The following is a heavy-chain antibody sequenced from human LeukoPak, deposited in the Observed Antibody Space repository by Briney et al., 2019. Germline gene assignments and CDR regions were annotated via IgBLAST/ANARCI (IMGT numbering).Heavy chain of an antibody. CDR3: ARDIVVVPAAAFDP. CDR2: ISAYNGNT. D-gene: IGHD2-2*01. J-gene: IGHJ5*02. V-gene: IGHV1-18*01. Sequence: ASVKVSCKASGYTFSSYGISWVRQAPGQGLEWMGWISAYNGNTNYAQKLQGRVTMTTDTSTSTAYMELRSLRSDDTAVYYCARDIVVVPAAAFDPWGQGTLVTVSS. CDR1: GYTFSSYG.